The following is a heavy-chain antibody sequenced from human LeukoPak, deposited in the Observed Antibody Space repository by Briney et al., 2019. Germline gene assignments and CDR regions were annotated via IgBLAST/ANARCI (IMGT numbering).Heavy chain of an antibody. V-gene: IGHV1-69*05. CDR2: IIPIFGTV. D-gene: IGHD3-10*01. Sequence: GASVKVSCKASRGTFSSYAISWVRQAPGQGLEWMGGIIPIFGTVNYAQKFQGRVTITTDESTSTAYMELSSLRSEDTAVYYCARGGAYGSGSYYNWGYYYYMDVWGKGTTVTVSS. J-gene: IGHJ6*03. CDR3: ARGGAYGSGSYYNWGYYYYMDV. CDR1: RGTFSSYA.